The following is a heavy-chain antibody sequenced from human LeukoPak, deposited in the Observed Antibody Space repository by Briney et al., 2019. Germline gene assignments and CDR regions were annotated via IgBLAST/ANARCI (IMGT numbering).Heavy chain of an antibody. CDR2: INFSGGST. V-gene: IGHV1-46*01. Sequence: ASVKVSCKASGGTFSSYAISWVRQAPGQGLEWVGIINFSGGSTNYAQKYEGRVTMTRDTSTSTVYMELCSLRSEDTAVYYCARELTGNTDYWGQGTLVTVSS. CDR1: GGTFSSYA. D-gene: IGHD7-27*01. CDR3: ARELTGNTDY. J-gene: IGHJ4*02.